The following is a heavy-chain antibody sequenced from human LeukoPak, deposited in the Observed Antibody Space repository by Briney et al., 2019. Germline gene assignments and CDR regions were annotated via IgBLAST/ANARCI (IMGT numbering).Heavy chain of an antibody. V-gene: IGHV1-69*04. D-gene: IGHD6-19*01. Sequence: SVKVSCKASGCTFSSYAISWVRQAPGQGLEWMGRIIPILGIANYAQKFQGRVTITADKSTSTAYMELSSLRSEDTAVYYCAREGIAVAGTLGVSFDYWGQGTLVTVSS. J-gene: IGHJ4*02. CDR2: IIPILGIA. CDR1: GCTFSSYA. CDR3: AREGIAVAGTLGVSFDY.